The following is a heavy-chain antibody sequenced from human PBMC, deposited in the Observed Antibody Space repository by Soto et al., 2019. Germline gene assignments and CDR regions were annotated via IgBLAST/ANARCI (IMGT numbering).Heavy chain of an antibody. CDR2: ISDDGSNT. CDR1: GCTFSRHT. CDR3: ARDQGYYDSSGYYYPEYFQH. D-gene: IGHD3-22*01. V-gene: IGHV3-30-3*01. Sequence: PGGSLRLSCAASGCTFSRHTMHWVRQAPGKGLEWVAAISDDGSNTYYADSVKGRFTISRDNSKNTLYLQMNSLRAEDTAVYYCARDQGYYDSSGYYYPEYFQHWGQGT. J-gene: IGHJ1*01.